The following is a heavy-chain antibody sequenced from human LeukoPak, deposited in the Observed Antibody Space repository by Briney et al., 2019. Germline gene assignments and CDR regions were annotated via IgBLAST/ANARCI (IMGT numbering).Heavy chain of an antibody. J-gene: IGHJ5*02. CDR3: ARDRYGDPLNWFDP. V-gene: IGHV3-21*01. CDR2: ISSSSSYI. Sequence: PGGSLRLSCAASGFTFSSYSMNWVRQAPGKGLEWVSSISSSSSYIYYADSVKGRFTISRGNAKNSLYLQMNSLRAEDTAVYYCARDRYGDPLNWFDPWGQGTLVTVSS. CDR1: GFTFSSYS. D-gene: IGHD4-17*01.